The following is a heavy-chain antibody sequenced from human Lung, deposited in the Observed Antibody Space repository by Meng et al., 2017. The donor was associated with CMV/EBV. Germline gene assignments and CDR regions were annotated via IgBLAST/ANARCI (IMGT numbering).Heavy chain of an antibody. CDR2: IYYSGST. Sequence: SETXSLTCTVSGGSISSYYWSWIRQPPGKGLEWIGYIYYSGSTNYNPSLKSRVTISVDTSKNQFPLKLSSVTAADTAVYYCARDLGYCSSTSCYYYYGMDVWXQGTXVTVSS. CDR1: GGSISSYY. V-gene: IGHV4-59*01. CDR3: ARDLGYCSSTSCYYYYGMDV. D-gene: IGHD2-2*01. J-gene: IGHJ6*02.